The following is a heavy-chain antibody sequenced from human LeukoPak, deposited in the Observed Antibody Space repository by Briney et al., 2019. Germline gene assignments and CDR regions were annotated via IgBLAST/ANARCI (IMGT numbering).Heavy chain of an antibody. CDR2: ISYDGSNK. Sequence: GGSLRLSCAASGFTFSSYGMHWVRQAPGKGLEWVAVISYDGSNKYYADSVKGRFTISRDNSKNTLYLQMNSLRAEDTAAYYCARVYRGSSRGYFDYWGQGTLVTVSS. D-gene: IGHD1-26*01. CDR1: GFTFSSYG. V-gene: IGHV3-30*19. J-gene: IGHJ4*02. CDR3: ARVYRGSSRGYFDY.